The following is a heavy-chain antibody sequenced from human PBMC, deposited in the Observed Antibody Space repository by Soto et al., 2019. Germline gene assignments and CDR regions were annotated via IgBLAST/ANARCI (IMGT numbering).Heavy chain of an antibody. V-gene: IGHV3-30*03. CDR1: GLTSRTFLAYD. J-gene: IGHJ6*02. CDR2: ISHDGNNK. D-gene: IGHD5-18*01. Sequence: LRLSCAVPGLTSRTFLAYDMHWVRQAPGKGLEWVAVISHDGNNKYYSESLKGRLTISRDNSKKTLYLQMNSLRAEDTAVYYCARAYSYGPVSYYYYGMDVWGQGTTVTVSS. CDR3: ARAYSYGPVSYYYYGMDV.